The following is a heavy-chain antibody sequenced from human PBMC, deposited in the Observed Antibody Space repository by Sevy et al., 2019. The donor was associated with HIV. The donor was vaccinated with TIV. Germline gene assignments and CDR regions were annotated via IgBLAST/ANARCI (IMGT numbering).Heavy chain of an antibody. CDR1: GGSFSGYY. CDR3: AIIPYDSSGSPR. Sequence: SETLSLTCAVYGGSFSGYYWSWIRQPPGKGLEWIGEINHSGSTNYNPPLKSRVTISVDTSKNQFSLKLSSVTAADTAVYYCAIIPYDSSGSPRWGQGTLVTVSS. V-gene: IGHV4-34*01. D-gene: IGHD3-22*01. J-gene: IGHJ4*02. CDR2: INHSGST.